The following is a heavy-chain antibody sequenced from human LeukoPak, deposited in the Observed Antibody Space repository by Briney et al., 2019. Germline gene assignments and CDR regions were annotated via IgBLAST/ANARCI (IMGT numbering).Heavy chain of an antibody. D-gene: IGHD2-8*01. Sequence: GGSLRLSCAASGFTFSSYGMHWVRQAPGKGLEWVAVIWYDGSNKYYADSVKGRFTISRDNAKNSLYLQMNSLRAEDTAVYYCARVYGYCTNGVCYMGFDYWGQGTLVTVSS. V-gene: IGHV3-33*01. CDR3: ARVYGYCTNGVCYMGFDY. CDR1: GFTFSSYG. CDR2: IWYDGSNK. J-gene: IGHJ4*02.